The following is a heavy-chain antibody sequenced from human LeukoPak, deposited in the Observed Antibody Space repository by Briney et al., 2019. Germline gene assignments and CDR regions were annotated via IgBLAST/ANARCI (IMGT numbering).Heavy chain of an antibody. CDR3: ARLSSSWYGSYYYGMDV. J-gene: IGHJ6*02. D-gene: IGHD6-13*01. Sequence: PSETLSLTCTVFGGSISGYYWSWIRQPPGKGLEWIGYIYYSGSTNYNPSLKSRVTISVDTSKNQFSLKLSSVTAADTAVYYCARLSSSWYGSYYYGMDVWGQGTTVTVSS. CDR1: GGSISGYY. V-gene: IGHV4-59*08. CDR2: IYYSGST.